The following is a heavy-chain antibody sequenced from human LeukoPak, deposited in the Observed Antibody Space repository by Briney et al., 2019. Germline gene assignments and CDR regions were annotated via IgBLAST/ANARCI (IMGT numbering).Heavy chain of an antibody. V-gene: IGHV1-46*01. Sequence: ASVKVSCKASGYTFTSYYMHWVRQAPGQGLEWMGIINPSGGSTSYAQRFQGRVTMTRDTSTSTVYMELSSLRSEDTAVYYCARPGIAAAGMLDWGQGTLVTVSS. CDR3: ARPGIAAAGMLD. D-gene: IGHD6-13*01. CDR2: INPSGGST. J-gene: IGHJ4*02. CDR1: GYTFTSYY.